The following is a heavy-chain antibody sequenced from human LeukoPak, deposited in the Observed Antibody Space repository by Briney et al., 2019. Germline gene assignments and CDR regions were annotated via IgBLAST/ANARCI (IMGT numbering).Heavy chain of an antibody. D-gene: IGHD3-10*01. J-gene: IGHJ6*03. CDR2: IYSGGSR. CDR1: GFTFSSYG. V-gene: IGHV3-53*01. Sequence: PEGSLRLSCAASGFTFSSYGMSWVRQAPGKGLEWVSVIYSGGSRYYADSVKGRFTISRDNSKNTLYLQMNSLRAEDTAVYYCARVLSGRGSLYSYYYYMDVWGKGTTVTISS. CDR3: ARVLSGRGSLYSYYYYMDV.